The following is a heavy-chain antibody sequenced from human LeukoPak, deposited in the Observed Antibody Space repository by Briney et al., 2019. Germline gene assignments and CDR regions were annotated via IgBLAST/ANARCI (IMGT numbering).Heavy chain of an antibody. CDR3: ARDAQGGNWFDP. D-gene: IGHD3-16*01. J-gene: IGHJ5*02. V-gene: IGHV3-30*04. CDR2: ISYDGSNK. Sequence: GGSLRLSCAASGFTFSSYAMHWVRQAPGKGLEWVAVISYDGSNKCYADSVKGRFTISRDNSKNTLYLQMNSLRAEDTAVYYCARDAQGGNWFDPWGQGTLVTVSS. CDR1: GFTFSSYA.